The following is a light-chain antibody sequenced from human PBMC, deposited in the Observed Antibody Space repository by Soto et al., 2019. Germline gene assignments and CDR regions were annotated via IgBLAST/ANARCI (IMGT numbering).Light chain of an antibody. CDR3: QQYGSSPWMYT. V-gene: IGKV3-20*01. CDR2: AAS. Sequence: EIVLTQSPGTLTLSPGERVTLSCRASQTVSSNYLAWYQQKPGQAPRRLIYAASSRAAGIADRFRARGSGAAFTLNISRLETEDSAGCYCQQYGSSPWMYTCGRGTKVEIK. J-gene: IGKJ2*01. CDR1: QTVSSNY.